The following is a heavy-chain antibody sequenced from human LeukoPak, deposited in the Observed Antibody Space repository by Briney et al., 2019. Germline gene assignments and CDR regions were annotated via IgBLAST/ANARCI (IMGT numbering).Heavy chain of an antibody. CDR1: GFTFDDYG. J-gene: IGHJ2*01. CDR2: INWNGGST. V-gene: IGHV3-20*04. Sequence: PGGSLRLSCAASGFTFDDYGMSWVPQDPEKGLEWVSGINWNGGSTGYADSVKGRFTISRDNAKNSLYLQMNSLRAEDTALYYCVGWNCFYGYFDLWGHGTLVTVSS. D-gene: IGHD2/OR15-2a*01. CDR3: VGWNCFYGYFDL.